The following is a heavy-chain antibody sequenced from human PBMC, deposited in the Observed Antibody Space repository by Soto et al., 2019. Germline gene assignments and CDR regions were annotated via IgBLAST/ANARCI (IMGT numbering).Heavy chain of an antibody. CDR2: IYYSGST. CDR3: ARAYSSSWKNYYYYYGMDV. CDR1: GGSISSYY. Sequence: SETLSLTCTVSGGSISSYYWSWIRQPPGKGLEWIGYIYYSGSTNYNPSLKSRVTISVDTSKNQFSLKLSSVTAADTAVYYCARAYSSSWKNYYYYYGMDVWGQGTTVTVSS. D-gene: IGHD6-13*01. V-gene: IGHV4-59*08. J-gene: IGHJ6*02.